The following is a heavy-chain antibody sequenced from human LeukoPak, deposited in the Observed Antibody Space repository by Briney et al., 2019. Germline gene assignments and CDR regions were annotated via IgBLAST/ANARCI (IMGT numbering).Heavy chain of an antibody. V-gene: IGHV4-59*08. CDR3: ARQGYDILTGYIDAFDI. D-gene: IGHD3-9*01. J-gene: IGHJ3*02. Sequence: SETLSLTCTVSGGSISSYYWSWIREPPGKGLEWIGYISYSGSTNYNPSLKSRVTISIDTSKNQFSLKLRSVTAADTAIYYCARQGYDILTGYIDAFDIWGQGTMVTVSS. CDR2: ISYSGST. CDR1: GGSISSYY.